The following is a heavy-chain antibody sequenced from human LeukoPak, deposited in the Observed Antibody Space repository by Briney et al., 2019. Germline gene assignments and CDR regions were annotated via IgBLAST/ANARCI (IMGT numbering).Heavy chain of an antibody. V-gene: IGHV3-23*01. CDR2: ISGSGGST. D-gene: IGHD2-15*01. Sequence: GGSLRLSCAASGFTFSSYAMSWVRQAPGKGLEWVSAISGSGGSTYYADSVKGRFTISRDNSKNTLYLQMNSLRAEDTAVYYCAKGSTKAYCSGGSCYRSIYYYMDVWGKRTTVTVSS. J-gene: IGHJ6*03. CDR3: AKGSTKAYCSGGSCYRSIYYYMDV. CDR1: GFTFSSYA.